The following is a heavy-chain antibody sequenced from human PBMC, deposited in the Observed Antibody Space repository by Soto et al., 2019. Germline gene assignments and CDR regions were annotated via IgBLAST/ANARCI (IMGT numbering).Heavy chain of an antibody. D-gene: IGHD3-10*01. CDR3: TTEGMDYYYYYGMDV. CDR1: GCTFSNSW. V-gene: IGHV3-15*07. CDR2: IKSKTDGGTT. J-gene: IGHJ6*02. Sequence: GGSLILSCAASGCTFSNSWMNWARQALGKGLEWVGRIKSKTDGGTTDYAAPVKGRFTISRDDSKNTLYLQMDSLKTEDTAVYYCTTEGMDYYYYYGMDVWGQGTTVTVSS.